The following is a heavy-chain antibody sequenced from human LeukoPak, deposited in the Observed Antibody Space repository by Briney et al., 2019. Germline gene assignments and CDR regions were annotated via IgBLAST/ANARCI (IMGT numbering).Heavy chain of an antibody. Sequence: SETLSLTCTVSGGSVGSGSYYWSWIRQPPGKGLEWIGYVYYSGTANNNPSLNSRVTVSVDTSKNQFSLRLTSLTAADTAVYYCARAEGSSGRRIFDYWGQGTLVTVSS. CDR3: ARAEGSSGRRIFDY. J-gene: IGHJ4*02. CDR1: GGSVGSGSYY. D-gene: IGHD6-19*01. CDR2: VYYSGTA. V-gene: IGHV4-61*01.